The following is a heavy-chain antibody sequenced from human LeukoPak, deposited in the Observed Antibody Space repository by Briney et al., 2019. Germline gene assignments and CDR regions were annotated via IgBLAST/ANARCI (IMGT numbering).Heavy chain of an antibody. V-gene: IGHV1-69*13. J-gene: IGHJ4*02. CDR2: IIPIFGTA. D-gene: IGHD4-17*01. CDR3: ARALYGDYELYFDY. Sequence: ASVKVSCKASGGTFSSYAISWVRQAPGQGLEWMGGIIPIFGTANYAQTFQGRVTITADESTSTAYMELSSLRSEDTAVYYCARALYGDYELYFDYWGQGTLVTVSS. CDR1: GGTFSSYA.